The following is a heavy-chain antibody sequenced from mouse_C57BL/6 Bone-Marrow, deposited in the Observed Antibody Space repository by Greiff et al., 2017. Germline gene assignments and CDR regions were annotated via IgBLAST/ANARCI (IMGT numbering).Heavy chain of an antibody. CDR1: GYTFTSYW. CDR2: IYPGSGST. D-gene: IGHD4-1*01. Sequence: QVQLQQPGAELVKPGASVKMSCKASGYTFTSYWITWVKQRPGQGLEWIGDIYPGSGSTNYNEKFKSKATMTVDTSYSTAYMQLSSLTSEDSAVYYCARGRTGDFDYWGQGTTLTVSS. CDR3: ARGRTGDFDY. V-gene: IGHV1-55*01. J-gene: IGHJ2*01.